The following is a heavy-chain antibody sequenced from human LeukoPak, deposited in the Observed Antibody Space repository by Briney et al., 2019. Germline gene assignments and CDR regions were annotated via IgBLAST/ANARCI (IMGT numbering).Heavy chain of an antibody. Sequence: ASVKVSCKASGYTFTSYDINWLRQATGQELEWMGWMNPNSGNTGYAQKFQGRVTMTRNTSISTAYMELSSLRSEDTAVYYCARGLRSADGITDYWGQGTLVTVSS. J-gene: IGHJ4*02. V-gene: IGHV1-8*01. CDR2: MNPNSGNT. D-gene: IGHD5-24*01. CDR3: ARGLRSADGITDY. CDR1: GYTFTSYD.